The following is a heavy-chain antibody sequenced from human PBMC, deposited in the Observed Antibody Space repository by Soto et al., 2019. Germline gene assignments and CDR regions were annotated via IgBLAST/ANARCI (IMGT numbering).Heavy chain of an antibody. CDR1: GFTFSSYA. V-gene: IGHV3-30-3*01. J-gene: IGHJ3*02. Sequence: GGSLSLSCAASGFTFSSYAMHWVRQAPGKGLEWVAVISYDGSNKYYADSVKGRFTISRDNSKNTLYLQMNSLRAEDTAVYYCARESIVVVPAAMHAFDIWGQGTMVTVSS. D-gene: IGHD2-2*01. CDR3: ARESIVVVPAAMHAFDI. CDR2: ISYDGSNK.